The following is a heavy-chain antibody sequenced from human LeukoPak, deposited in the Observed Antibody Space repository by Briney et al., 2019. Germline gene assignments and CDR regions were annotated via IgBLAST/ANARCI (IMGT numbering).Heavy chain of an antibody. CDR2: ISGSGGST. D-gene: IGHD3-10*01. CDR1: GFTFSSYA. V-gene: IGHV3-23*01. CDR3: AKGVSYYYGSGSYYFDY. J-gene: IGHJ4*02. Sequence: GGSLRLSCAASGFTFSSYAMSWVRQAPGKGLEWVSAISGSGGSTYYADSVKGRSTISRDYSKNTLYLQMNSLRAEDTALYYCAKGVSYYYGSGSYYFDYWGQGTLVTVSS.